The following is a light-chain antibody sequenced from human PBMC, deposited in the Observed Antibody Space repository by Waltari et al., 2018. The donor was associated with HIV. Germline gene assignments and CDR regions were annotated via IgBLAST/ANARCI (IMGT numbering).Light chain of an antibody. J-gene: IGKJ2*01. CDR3: QQSYTNPYT. CDR2: AAS. CDR1: QFNSRY. V-gene: IGKV1-39*01. Sequence: DIQMTQSPSSLSASAGDTVTITCRASQFNSRYLSWYQQTPGNAPKLLIYAASSLQTGVPSRFSGSGAVTDFTLTISGLQSEDFATYYCQQSYTNPYTFGLGTQVYIK.